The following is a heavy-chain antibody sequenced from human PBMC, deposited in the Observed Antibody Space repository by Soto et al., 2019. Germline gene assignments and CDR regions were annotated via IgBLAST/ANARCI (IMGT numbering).Heavy chain of an antibody. J-gene: IGHJ6*02. CDR1: GYTFTRSG. V-gene: IGHV1-18*01. CDR2: ISTYNGDT. Sequence: ASVKVSCKASGYTFTRSGISWVRQAPGQGLEWMGWISTYNGDTNYAQTFQGRVTMTTDTSTSTVHMEVRSLRSDDTAVYYCAFSPRRDIVVVPAARPYYYYGMDVWGQGTTVTVSS. CDR3: AFSPRRDIVVVPAARPYYYYGMDV. D-gene: IGHD2-2*01.